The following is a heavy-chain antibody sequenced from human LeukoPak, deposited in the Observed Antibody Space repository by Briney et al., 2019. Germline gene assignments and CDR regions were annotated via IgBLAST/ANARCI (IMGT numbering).Heavy chain of an antibody. Sequence: GASVKVSCKGSGYTFTGYYMHWVRQAPGQGLEWMGWINPNSGGTNYAQKFQGRVTMTRDTSISTAYMELSRLRSDDTAVYNCAKGGMTTVTTGDYWGQGTLVTVSS. CDR3: AKGGMTTVTTGDY. J-gene: IGHJ4*02. CDR1: GYTFTGYY. D-gene: IGHD4-11*01. V-gene: IGHV1-2*02. CDR2: INPNSGGT.